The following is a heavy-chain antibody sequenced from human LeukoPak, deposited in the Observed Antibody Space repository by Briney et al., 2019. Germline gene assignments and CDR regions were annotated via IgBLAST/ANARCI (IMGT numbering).Heavy chain of an antibody. CDR2: IIPIFGTA. V-gene: IGHV1-69*05. J-gene: IGHJ3*02. D-gene: IGHD1-1*01. Sequence: SVKVSCKASGGTFSSYAISWVRQAPGQGLEWMGGIIPIFGTANYAQKFQGRVTITTDESTSTAYMELSSLRSEDTAVYYCATRGTDIFSDAFDIWGQGTMVTVSS. CDR3: ATRGTDIFSDAFDI. CDR1: GGTFSSYA.